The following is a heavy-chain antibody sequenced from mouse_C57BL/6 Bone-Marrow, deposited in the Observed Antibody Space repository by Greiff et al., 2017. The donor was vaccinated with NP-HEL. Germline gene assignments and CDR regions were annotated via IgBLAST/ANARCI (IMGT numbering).Heavy chain of an antibody. CDR2: IDPSDSYT. Sequence: VQLQQPGAELVMPGASVKLSCKASGYTFTSYWMHWVKQRPGQGLEWIGEIDPSDSYTNYNQKFKGKSTLTLDKSSRTAYMQLSSLKSEDSAVYNCARWGIITTVVAPFDDWGKGTTLTVSS. CDR1: GYTFTSYW. CDR3: ARWGIITTVVAPFDD. D-gene: IGHD1-1*01. J-gene: IGHJ2*01. V-gene: IGHV1-69*01.